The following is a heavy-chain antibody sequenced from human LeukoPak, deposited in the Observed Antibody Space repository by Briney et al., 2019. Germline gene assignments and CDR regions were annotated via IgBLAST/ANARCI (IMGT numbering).Heavy chain of an antibody. CDR1: GFTFRRYG. V-gene: IGHV3-30*02. J-gene: IGHJ3*02. Sequence: GGSLRRSCAASGFTFRRYGLHWVRQAPGKGREAVAFVRYDGTDGLYANSVKGRFTIYRDNSKNRVLLQMNSLTAEDTAVYYCARDGPPVSDAFDIWGQGTMVTVSS. CDR2: VRYDGTDG. CDR3: ARDGPPVSDAFDI.